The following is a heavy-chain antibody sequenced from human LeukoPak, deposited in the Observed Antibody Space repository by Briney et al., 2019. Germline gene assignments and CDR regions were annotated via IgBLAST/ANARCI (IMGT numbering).Heavy chain of an antibody. V-gene: IGHV4-59*12. CDR3: ARESGDYDILTGYYDY. CDR2: IYYSGST. CDR1: GDSISNYY. D-gene: IGHD3-9*01. J-gene: IGHJ4*02. Sequence: SETLSLTCTVSGDSISNYYWSWIRQPPGKGLEWIGYIYYSGSTNYNPSLKSRVTISADTSKSQFSLKLSSVTAADTAVYYCARESGDYDILTGYYDYWGQGTLVTVSS.